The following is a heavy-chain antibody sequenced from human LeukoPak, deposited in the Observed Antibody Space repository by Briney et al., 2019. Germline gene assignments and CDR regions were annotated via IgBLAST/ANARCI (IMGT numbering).Heavy chain of an antibody. D-gene: IGHD5-18*01. CDR3: ASVDTAMVDYYFDY. V-gene: IGHV4-39*07. CDR1: GDSISSSNCY. J-gene: IGHJ4*02. CDR2: IYFSGGT. Sequence: SETLSLTCTVSGDSISSSNCYWGWIRQPPGKGLEWIGSIYFSGGTYYNASLKSRVTISVDTSKNQFSLKLSSVTAADTAVYYCASVDTAMVDYYFDYWGQGTLVTVSS.